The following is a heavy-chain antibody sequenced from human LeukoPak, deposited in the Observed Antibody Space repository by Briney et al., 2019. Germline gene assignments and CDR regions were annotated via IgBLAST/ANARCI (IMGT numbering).Heavy chain of an antibody. J-gene: IGHJ4*02. CDR2: IYSGGST. CDR1: GFTVSSNY. Sequence: GGSLRLSCAASGFTVSSNYMSWVRQAPGKGLEWVSVIYSGGSTYYADSVKGRFTISRDNSKNTLYLQMNSLRAEDTAVYYCASSGVRQVVPFDYWGQGTLVTVSS. D-gene: IGHD2-15*01. CDR3: ASSGVRQVVPFDY. V-gene: IGHV3-53*01.